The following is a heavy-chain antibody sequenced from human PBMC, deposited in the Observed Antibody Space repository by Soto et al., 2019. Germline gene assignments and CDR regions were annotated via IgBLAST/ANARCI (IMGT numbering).Heavy chain of an antibody. Sequence: SETLSLTCTVSGGSISSSSYYWGWIRQPPGKGLEWIGSIYYSGSTYYNPSLKSRVTISVDTSKNQFSLKLSSVTAADTAVYYCARTTVTWWDYYYYGMDVWGQGTTVTVSS. CDR2: IYYSGST. CDR3: ARTTVTWWDYYYYGMDV. D-gene: IGHD4-17*01. V-gene: IGHV4-39*01. CDR1: GGSISSSSYY. J-gene: IGHJ6*02.